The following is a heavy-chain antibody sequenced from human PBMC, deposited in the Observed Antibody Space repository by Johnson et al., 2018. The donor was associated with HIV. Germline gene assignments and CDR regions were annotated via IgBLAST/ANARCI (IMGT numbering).Heavy chain of an antibody. CDR2: IKQAGSET. Sequence: VQLVESGGGVVRPGGSLRLSCAASGFTFSDYYMTWIRQAPGQGLEWVANIKQAGSETYYVDSVKGRFTISRDNAKNSLYLQMTSLRAEDTAVYYCARDEYPLRAAAWKSAFDIWGQGTMVTVSS. J-gene: IGHJ3*02. V-gene: IGHV3-7*01. CDR1: GFTFSDYY. D-gene: IGHD6-13*01. CDR3: ARDEYPLRAAAWKSAFDI.